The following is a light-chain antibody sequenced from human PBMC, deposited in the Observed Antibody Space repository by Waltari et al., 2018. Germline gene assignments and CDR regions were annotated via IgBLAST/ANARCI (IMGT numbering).Light chain of an antibody. Sequence: ETIMTQPRPTLSVSPAATATLPCRASRSVGNNIAWFQQTPGQAPRLLIYVTSSRATNVPGRFSGAGSGTDFTLTISGLQSEDFAVYYCQQYNEWPYTFGQGT. CDR3: QQYNEWPYT. V-gene: IGKV3-15*01. J-gene: IGKJ2*01. CDR2: VTS. CDR1: RSVGNN.